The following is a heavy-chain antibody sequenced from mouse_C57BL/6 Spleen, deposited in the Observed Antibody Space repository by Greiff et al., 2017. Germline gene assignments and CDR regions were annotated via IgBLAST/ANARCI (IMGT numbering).Heavy chain of an antibody. Sequence: EVQRVESGGGLVKPGGSLKLSCAASGFTFSSYAMSWVRQTPEKRLEWVATISDGGSYTYYPDNVKGRFTISRDNAKNNLYLQMSHLKSEDTAMYYCAREGNSNYKWFAYWGQGTLVTVSA. V-gene: IGHV5-4*01. CDR2: ISDGGSYT. J-gene: IGHJ3*01. CDR1: GFTFSSYA. D-gene: IGHD2-5*01. CDR3: AREGNSNYKWFAY.